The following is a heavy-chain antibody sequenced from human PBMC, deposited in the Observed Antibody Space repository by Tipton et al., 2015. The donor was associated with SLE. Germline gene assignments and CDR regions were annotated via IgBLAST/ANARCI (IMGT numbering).Heavy chain of an antibody. J-gene: IGHJ6*02. CDR2: IYHSGST. D-gene: IGHD1-1*01. V-gene: IGHV4-38-2*02. Sequence: TLSLTCTVSGYSISSGYYWGWIRQPPGKGLEWTGSIYHSGSTYYNPSLKSRVTISVDTSKNQFSLKLSSVTAADTAVYYCARSPQLGYYYYYGMDVWGQGTTVTVSS. CDR1: GYSISSGYY. CDR3: ARSPQLGYYYYYGMDV.